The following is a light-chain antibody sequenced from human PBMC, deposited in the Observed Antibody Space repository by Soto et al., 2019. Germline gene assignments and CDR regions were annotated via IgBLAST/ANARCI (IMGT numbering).Light chain of an antibody. CDR1: SSNIGAGYD. Sequence: QAVVTQPPSVSGAPGQRVTISCNGSSSNIGAGYDVHWYQRLPGTAPKLLIYGNSNRPSGVPDRFSGSKSGTSASLAITGLQAEDEADYYCQSYDSSLSGSNVVFGGGTKLTVL. J-gene: IGLJ2*01. V-gene: IGLV1-40*01. CDR3: QSYDSSLSGSNVV. CDR2: GNS.